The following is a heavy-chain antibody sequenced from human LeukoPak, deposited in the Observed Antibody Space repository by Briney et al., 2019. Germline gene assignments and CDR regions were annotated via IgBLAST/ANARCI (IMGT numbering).Heavy chain of an antibody. Sequence: ASVKVSCKASGYTFSNYGITWVRQAPGHGLEWMGWISAYDGNTNYAQKLRGRVTMTTDTSTGTAYMELTSLRSDDTAVYYCAKDGPSRSSDYWGQGTLVTVSS. CDR3: AKDGPSRSSDY. CDR1: GYTFSNYG. J-gene: IGHJ4*02. CDR2: ISAYDGNT. V-gene: IGHV1-18*01.